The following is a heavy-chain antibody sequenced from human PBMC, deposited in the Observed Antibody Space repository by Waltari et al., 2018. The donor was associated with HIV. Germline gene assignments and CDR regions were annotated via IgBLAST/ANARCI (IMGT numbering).Heavy chain of an antibody. CDR2: INAGNGNT. CDR1: GYTFTSYA. J-gene: IGHJ2*01. V-gene: IGHV1-3*01. Sequence: QVQLVQSGAEVKKPGASVKVSCKASGYTFTSYAMHWVRQAPGQRLEWMGWINAGNGNTKYSQKFQGRVTITRDTSASTAYMELSSLRSEDTTVYYCARDRDSRGYFDLWGRGTLVTVSS. D-gene: IGHD3-10*01. CDR3: ARDRDSRGYFDL.